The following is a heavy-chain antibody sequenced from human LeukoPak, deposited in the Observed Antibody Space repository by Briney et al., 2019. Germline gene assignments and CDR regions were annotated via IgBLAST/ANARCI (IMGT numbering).Heavy chain of an antibody. J-gene: IGHJ5*02. Sequence: SGGSLRLSCAASGFTFSSYAMSWVRQAPGKGLEWVSAISGSGGSTYYADSVKGRFTISRDNAKNSLYLQMNSLRAEDTAVYYCARDGGAFGEIDLWGQGTLVTVSS. CDR3: ARDGGAFGEIDL. D-gene: IGHD3-10*01. CDR1: GFTFSSYA. CDR2: ISGSGGST. V-gene: IGHV3-23*01.